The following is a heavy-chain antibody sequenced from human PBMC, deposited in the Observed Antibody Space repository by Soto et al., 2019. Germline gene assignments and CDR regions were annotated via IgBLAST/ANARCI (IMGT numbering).Heavy chain of an antibody. CDR2: TYYRSKWFN. D-gene: IGHD6-19*01. CDR1: GDSVSDNSAA. J-gene: IGHJ4*02. V-gene: IGHV6-1*01. Sequence: PSRTLSLTCAMSGDSVSDNSAAWNWIRQSPSRGLEWLGRTYYRSKWFNDYALAVKGRMSINPDTSENQFSLHLSSVTSEDTAVYYCARMTSSGSYVDYWGQGTLVTVSS. CDR3: ARMTSSGSYVDY.